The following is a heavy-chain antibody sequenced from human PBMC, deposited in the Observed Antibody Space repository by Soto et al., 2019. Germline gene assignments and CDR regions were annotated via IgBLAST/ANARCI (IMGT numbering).Heavy chain of an antibody. CDR3: AGGDSSSICAFDI. Sequence: PGESLKISCKGSGYSFTSYWIGWVRQMPGKGLECMGIIYPGDSDTRYSPSFQGQVTISADKSISTAYLHWSSLNASDTAMYHHAGGDSSSICAFDIWGQGTMVTV. J-gene: IGHJ3*02. CDR1: GYSFTSYW. CDR2: IYPGDSDT. V-gene: IGHV5-51*01. D-gene: IGHD6-13*01.